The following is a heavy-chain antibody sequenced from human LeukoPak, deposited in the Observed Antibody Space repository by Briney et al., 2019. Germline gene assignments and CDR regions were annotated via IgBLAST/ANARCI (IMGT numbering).Heavy chain of an antibody. D-gene: IGHD3-10*01. Sequence: PGGSLRLSCAASGFTFSSYSMNWVRQAPGKGLEWVSSISSSSSYIYYADSVKGRFTISRDNAKNSLYLQMNSLRAEDTAVYYCARGVYYYGSGSYYGPFDYWGQGTLVTVSS. V-gene: IGHV3-21*01. CDR1: GFTFSSYS. CDR3: ARGVYYYGSGSYYGPFDY. J-gene: IGHJ4*02. CDR2: ISSSSSYI.